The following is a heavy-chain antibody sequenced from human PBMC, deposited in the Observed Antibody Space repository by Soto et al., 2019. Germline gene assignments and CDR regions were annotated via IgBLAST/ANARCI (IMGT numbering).Heavy chain of an antibody. J-gene: IGHJ5*02. CDR1: GGSISSYY. V-gene: IGHV4-59*08. D-gene: IGHD3-10*01. CDR2: IYYSGST. Sequence: SETLSLTCTVSGGSISSYYWSWIRQPPGKGLAWIGYIYYSGSTNYNPSLKSRVTISVDTSKNQFSLKLSSVTAADTAVYYCGSGHSLSGSYYNDWFDPWGQGTLVTVSS. CDR3: GSGHSLSGSYYNDWFDP.